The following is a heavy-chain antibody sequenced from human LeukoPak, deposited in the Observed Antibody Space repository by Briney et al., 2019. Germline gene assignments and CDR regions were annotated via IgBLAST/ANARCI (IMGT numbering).Heavy chain of an antibody. Sequence: GASVKVSCKASGYTFTGYYMHWVRQAPGQGLEWMGWINPNSGGTNYAQKLQGRVTMTTDTSTSTAYMELRSLRSDDTAVYYCAREWGRYQPLPIYWGQGTLVTVSS. CDR3: AREWGRYQPLPIY. J-gene: IGHJ4*02. D-gene: IGHD2-2*01. CDR1: GYTFTGYY. V-gene: IGHV1-2*02. CDR2: INPNSGGT.